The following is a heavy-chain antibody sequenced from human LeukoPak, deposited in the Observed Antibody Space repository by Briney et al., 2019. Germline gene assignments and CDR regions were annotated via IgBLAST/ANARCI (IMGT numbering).Heavy chain of an antibody. CDR3: ATSYSSSWYYFDY. V-gene: IGHV3-21*01. Sequence: PGGSLRLSCAASGFTFSSYSMNWVRQAPGKGLEWVSSISSSSSYIYYADSVKGRFTISRDNAKNSLYLQMSSLRAEDTAVYYCATSYSSSWYYFDYWGQGTLVTVSS. J-gene: IGHJ4*02. CDR2: ISSSSSYI. D-gene: IGHD6-13*01. CDR1: GFTFSSYS.